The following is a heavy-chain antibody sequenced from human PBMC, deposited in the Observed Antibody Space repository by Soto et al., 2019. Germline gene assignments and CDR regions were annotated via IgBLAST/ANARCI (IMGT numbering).Heavy chain of an antibody. CDR3: ATAIADDAFDI. V-gene: IGHV1-3*01. CDR1: GYTFTSYA. J-gene: IGHJ3*02. D-gene: IGHD2-2*01. CDR2: INAGNGNT. Sequence: PEASVKVSCKASGYTFTSYAMHWVRQAPGQRLEWMGWINAGNGNTKYSQKFQGRVTITRDTSASTAYMELSSLRSEDTAVYYCATAIADDAFDIWGRGTMVTVSS.